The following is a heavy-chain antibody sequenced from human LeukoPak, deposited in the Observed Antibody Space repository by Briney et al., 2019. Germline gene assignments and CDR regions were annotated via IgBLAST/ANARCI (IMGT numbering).Heavy chain of an antibody. V-gene: IGHV4-4*07. CDR3: ARDRDEYSSSSVHGRPYYYYYMDV. CDR1: GGSISSYY. D-gene: IGHD6-6*01. CDR2: IYTSGST. J-gene: IGHJ6*03. Sequence: SETLSLTCTVSGGSISSYYWSWILQPAGKGLEWIGRIYTSGSTNYNPSLKSRVTMSVDTSKNQFSLKLSSVTAADTAVYYCARDRDEYSSSSVHGRPYYYYYMDVWGKGTTVTVSS.